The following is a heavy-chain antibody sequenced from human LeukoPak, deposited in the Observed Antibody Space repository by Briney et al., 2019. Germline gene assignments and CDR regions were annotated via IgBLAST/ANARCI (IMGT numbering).Heavy chain of an antibody. Sequence: SETLSPTCTVSGGSISSSNWWGWVRQPPGKGLECIGEIHHSGTTNYNPSLKSRVTISVDKSKNEFSLKLNSVTAADTAVYYCARAFLVGYSPEEYFFDYWGQGTLVTVSS. D-gene: IGHD2-15*01. CDR3: ARAFLVGYSPEEYFFDY. V-gene: IGHV4-4*02. CDR2: IHHSGTT. J-gene: IGHJ4*02. CDR1: GGSISSSNW.